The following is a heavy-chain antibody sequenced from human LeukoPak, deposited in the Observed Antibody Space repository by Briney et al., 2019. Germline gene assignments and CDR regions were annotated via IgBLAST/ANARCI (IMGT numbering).Heavy chain of an antibody. D-gene: IGHD3-22*01. J-gene: IGHJ4*02. CDR1: GFTFSSYA. CDR2: ISSSGDST. CDR3: AKDLIYYYDSRGYYSPFDY. Sequence: GGSLRLSCAASGFTFSSYAMSWVRQAPGKGLELVSAISSSGDSTYYADSVKGRFTISRDNSKNTLYLQMNSLRAEDTAVYYCAKDLIYYYDSRGYYSPFDYWGQGTLVTVSS. V-gene: IGHV3-23*01.